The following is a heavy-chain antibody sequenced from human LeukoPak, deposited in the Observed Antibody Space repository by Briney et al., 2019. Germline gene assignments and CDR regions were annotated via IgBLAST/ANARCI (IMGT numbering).Heavy chain of an antibody. CDR3: ARDSSGNTYYYYYYMDV. D-gene: IGHD6-6*01. Sequence: ASVKVSCKASGYTFTSYYIHWVRQAPGQGPEWMGLISPTGGSTAYAQKFQGRVTLTRDMSTSTDYLELSSLRSEDTAVYYCARDSSGNTYYYYYYMDVWGKGTTVTVSS. V-gene: IGHV1-46*01. CDR2: ISPTGGST. CDR1: GYTFTSYY. J-gene: IGHJ6*03.